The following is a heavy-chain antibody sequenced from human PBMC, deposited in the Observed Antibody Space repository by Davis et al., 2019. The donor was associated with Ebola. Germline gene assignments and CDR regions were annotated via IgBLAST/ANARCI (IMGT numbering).Heavy chain of an antibody. J-gene: IGHJ5*02. D-gene: IGHD3-10*01. V-gene: IGHV4-38-2*02. CDR2: IYHSGST. CDR3: ARDRLEGWGVIPHNWFDP. CDR1: GYSISSGYY. Sequence: PSETLSLTCTVSGYSISSGYYWGWIRQPPGKGLEWIGSIYHSGSTYYNPSLKSRVTISVDTSKNQFSLKLSSVTAADTAVYYCARDRLEGWGVIPHNWFDPWGQGTLVTVSS.